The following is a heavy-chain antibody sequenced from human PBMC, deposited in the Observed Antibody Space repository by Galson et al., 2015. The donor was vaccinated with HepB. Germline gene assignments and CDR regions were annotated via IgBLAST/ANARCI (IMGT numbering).Heavy chain of an antibody. CDR3: ARAMELRGAFDI. D-gene: IGHD1-7*01. J-gene: IGHJ3*02. Sequence: SLRLSCAASGFTVSSNHMSWVRQAPGKGLEWVSVIYSGGSTYYADSVKGRFTISRDNSKNTLYLQMNSLRAEDTAVYYCARAMELRGAFDIWGQGTMVTVSS. V-gene: IGHV3-53*01. CDR1: GFTVSSNH. CDR2: IYSGGST.